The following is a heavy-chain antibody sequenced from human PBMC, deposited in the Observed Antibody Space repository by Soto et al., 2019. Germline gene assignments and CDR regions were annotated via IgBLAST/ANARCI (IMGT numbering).Heavy chain of an antibody. V-gene: IGHV3-7*05. CDR3: ARDRGTLRVSSPVYYYGMDV. CDR2: IKQDGSEK. J-gene: IGHJ6*02. Sequence: EVQLVESGGGLVQPGGSLRLSCAASGFTFSSYWMSWVRQAPGKGLEWVANIKQDGSEKYYVDSVKGRFTISRDNAKNPLYLQMNSLRAEDTAVYYCARDRGTLRVSSPVYYYGMDVWGQGTTVTVSS. D-gene: IGHD5-12*01. CDR1: GFTFSSYW.